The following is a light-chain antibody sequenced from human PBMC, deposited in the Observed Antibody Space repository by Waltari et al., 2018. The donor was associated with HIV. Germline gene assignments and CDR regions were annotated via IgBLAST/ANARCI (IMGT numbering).Light chain of an antibody. CDR1: QNINNW. CDR2: ATS. CDR3: QQSNNFPIT. V-gene: IGKV1D-12*01. J-gene: IGKJ5*01. Sequence: DVQMTQSPSSVAASVGDRVIITCRASQNINNWLAWYLQKPGKAPKLLIYATSTLESGVSSRFSGRGSGTEFTLTITNLQPEDFATYFCQQSNNFPITFGQGTRLEIK.